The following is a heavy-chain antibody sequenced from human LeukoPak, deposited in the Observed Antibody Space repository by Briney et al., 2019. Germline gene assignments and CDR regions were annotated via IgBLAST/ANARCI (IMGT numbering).Heavy chain of an antibody. CDR1: GYTFTIYY. J-gene: IGHJ4*02. Sequence: ASVKVSFKASGYTFTIYYMHWVRQAPGQGLEWMGWISAYNGNTDYAQKLQGRVTMTTDTSTSTAYMELRSLRSDDTAVYYCARVTQTDYDFDYWGQGTLVTVSS. CDR2: ISAYNGNT. CDR3: ARVTQTDYDFDY. V-gene: IGHV1-18*04. D-gene: IGHD4-17*01.